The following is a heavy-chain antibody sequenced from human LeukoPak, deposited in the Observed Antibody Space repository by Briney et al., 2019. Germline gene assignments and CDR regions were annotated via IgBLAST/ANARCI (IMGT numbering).Heavy chain of an antibody. CDR2: IYYSGST. Sequence: PSETLSLTCAVSGGSISSSSYYWGWIRQPPGRGLEWIGSIYYSGSTYYNPSLKSRVTISVDTSKNQFSLKLSSVTAADTAVYYCARRRSGSYSPFDYWGQGTLVTVSS. CDR3: ARRRSGSYSPFDY. D-gene: IGHD1-26*01. V-gene: IGHV4-39*01. CDR1: GGSISSSSYY. J-gene: IGHJ4*02.